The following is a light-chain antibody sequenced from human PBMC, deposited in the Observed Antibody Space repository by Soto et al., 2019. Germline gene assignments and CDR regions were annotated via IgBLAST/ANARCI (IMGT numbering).Light chain of an antibody. J-gene: IGKJ1*01. CDR2: DAS. V-gene: IGKV3-11*01. Sequence: EIVLTQSPATLSLSPGERATLSCRASQSIGLAIAWYQHKPGQAPRLLIFDASQRATGTPARFRGSGSGTDFTLTISRLEPEDFAVYYCQQFGSSPRTFGQGTKVDI. CDR3: QQFGSSPRT. CDR1: QSIGLA.